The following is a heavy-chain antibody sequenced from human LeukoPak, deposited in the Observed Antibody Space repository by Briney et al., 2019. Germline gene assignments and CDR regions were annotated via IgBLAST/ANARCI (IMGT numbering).Heavy chain of an antibody. D-gene: IGHD6-19*01. Sequence: GASVKVSCKASGYTFTGYYIHWVRQAPGQGLEWMGWINPNSGGTNYAQKFQGRVTMTRETSISTAYMDLSSLRSDDMAVYYCARDNGEQWLVQNYFDYWGQGTLVTVSS. V-gene: IGHV1-2*02. CDR2: INPNSGGT. CDR3: ARDNGEQWLVQNYFDY. J-gene: IGHJ4*02. CDR1: GYTFTGYY.